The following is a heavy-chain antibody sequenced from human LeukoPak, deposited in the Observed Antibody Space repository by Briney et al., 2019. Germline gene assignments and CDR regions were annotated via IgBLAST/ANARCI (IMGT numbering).Heavy chain of an antibody. V-gene: IGHV4-61*09. CDR2: IYTSGST. CDR1: GNSISSGSYY. D-gene: IGHD4-23*01. J-gene: IGHJ4*02. Sequence: PSETLSLTCTVSGNSISSGSYYWSWIRQPAGKGLEWIGQIYTSGSTNYNPSLKSRVTISVDTSKNQFSLKLSSVTAADTAVYYCARGHRWRYYFDYWGQGTLVTVSS. CDR3: ARGHRWRYYFDY.